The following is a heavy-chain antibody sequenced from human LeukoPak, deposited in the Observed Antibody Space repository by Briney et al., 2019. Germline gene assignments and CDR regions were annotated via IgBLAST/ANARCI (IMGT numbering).Heavy chain of an antibody. J-gene: IGHJ4*02. Sequence: GGSLRLSCGASGFTFSRYAMSWVRQAPGKGLEWVSSISGSGASTYYADSVKGRFTVSRDNSKNTLYLQMNSLRAEDTAVYCCAKDPLSSALYYFDFWGQGTLVTVSS. CDR3: AKDPLSSALYYFDF. CDR1: GFTFSRYA. CDR2: ISGSGAST. V-gene: IGHV3-23*01.